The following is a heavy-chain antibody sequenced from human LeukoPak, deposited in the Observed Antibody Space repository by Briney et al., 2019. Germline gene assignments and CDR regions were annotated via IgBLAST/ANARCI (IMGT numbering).Heavy chain of an antibody. CDR2: IYYSGST. J-gene: IGHJ3*02. CDR3: ARERDRDAFDI. V-gene: IGHV4-59*12. Sequence: PSETLSLTCTVSGGSISSYYWSWIRQPPGKGLEWIGYIYYSGSTNYNPSLKSRVTISVDTSKNQFSLKLSSVTAADTAVYYCARERDRDAFDIWGQGTMVTVSS. CDR1: GGSISSYY.